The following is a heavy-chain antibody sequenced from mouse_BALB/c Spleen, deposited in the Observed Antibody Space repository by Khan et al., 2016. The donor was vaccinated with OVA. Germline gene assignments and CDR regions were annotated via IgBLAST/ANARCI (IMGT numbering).Heavy chain of an antibody. D-gene: IGHD3-1*01. J-gene: IGHJ2*01. CDR2: TYPGGGYT. CDR3: ARRGAARATWYYFDY. Sequence: VQLQQSGAELVRPGTSVKMSCKAAGYTFTNYWIGWVKQRPGHGLEWIGDTYPGGGYTNYNEKFKGKATLTADTYSRTAYMQLSGLTSEDSDIYYCARRGAARATWYYFDYWGQGTTLTVSS. CDR1: GYTFTNYW. V-gene: IGHV1-63*02.